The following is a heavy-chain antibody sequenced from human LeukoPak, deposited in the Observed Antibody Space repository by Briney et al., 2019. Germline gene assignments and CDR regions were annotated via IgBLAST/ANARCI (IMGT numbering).Heavy chain of an antibody. CDR3: ARETTGESDY. CDR1: GFTFSDYY. D-gene: IGHD1-14*01. J-gene: IGHJ4*02. Sequence: GGSLRLSCAASGFTFSDYYMTWIRQSPEKGLEWVSYISSSGDITHYADSVKGRFTISRDNAKNSLYLQMNSLRAEDTAVYYCARETTGESDYWGQGTLVTVSS. CDR2: ISSSGDIT. V-gene: IGHV3-11*04.